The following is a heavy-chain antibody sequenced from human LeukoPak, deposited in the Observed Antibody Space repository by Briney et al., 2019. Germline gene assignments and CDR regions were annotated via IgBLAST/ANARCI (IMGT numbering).Heavy chain of an antibody. D-gene: IGHD4-17*01. J-gene: IGHJ4*02. V-gene: IGHV3-30*04. CDR2: VSYDGSNK. Sequence: GRSLRLSCAASGFTFSSYAMHWVRQAPGKGLEWVAFVSYDGSNKYYADSVKGRFTISRDNSKNTVYLQMNSLRAEDTAVYYCATDSMVTTFEYWGQGTLVTVSS. CDR3: ATDSMVTTFEY. CDR1: GFTFSSYA.